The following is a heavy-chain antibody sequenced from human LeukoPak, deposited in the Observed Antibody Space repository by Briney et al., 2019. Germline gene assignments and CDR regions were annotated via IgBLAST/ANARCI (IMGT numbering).Heavy chain of an antibody. J-gene: IGHJ4*02. CDR2: ISSSDSTI. CDR3: ARVAINDYGDYFDY. CDR1: GFTFSSYE. Sequence: GGSLRLSCADSGFTFSSYEMDWVRQAPGKGLEWVSYISSSDSTIYYADSVKGRFTISRDNAKNSLYLQMNSLRAEDTAVYYCARVAINDYGDYFDYWGQGTLVTVSS. D-gene: IGHD4-17*01. V-gene: IGHV3-48*03.